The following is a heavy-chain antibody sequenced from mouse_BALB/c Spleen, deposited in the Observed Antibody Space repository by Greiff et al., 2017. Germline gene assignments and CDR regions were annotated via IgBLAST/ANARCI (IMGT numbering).Heavy chain of an antibody. D-gene: IGHD4-1*01. V-gene: IGHV1-87*01. CDR3: ARANWDVGSLMDY. J-gene: IGHJ4*01. CDR1: GYTFTSYW. CDR2: IYPGDGDT. Sequence: QVQLQQSGAELARPGASVKLSCKASGYTFTSYWMQWVKQRPGQGLEWIGAIYPGDGDTRYTQKFKGKATLTADKSSSTAYMQLSSLASEDSAVYYCARANWDVGSLMDYWGQGTSVTVSS.